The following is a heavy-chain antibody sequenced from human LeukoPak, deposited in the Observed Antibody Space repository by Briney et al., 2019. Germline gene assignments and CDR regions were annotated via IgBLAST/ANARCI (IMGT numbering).Heavy chain of an antibody. CDR1: GGTFISYA. CDR2: INPIFGTA. Sequence: GASVKVSCKASGGTFISYAISWVRQAPGQGLEWMGGINPIFGTANYAQKFQGRVTITANESTSTAYMELSSLRSEDTAVYYCARGGDYGDYQPSRDAFDIWGQGTMVTASS. D-gene: IGHD4-17*01. V-gene: IGHV1-69*13. CDR3: ARGGDYGDYQPSRDAFDI. J-gene: IGHJ3*02.